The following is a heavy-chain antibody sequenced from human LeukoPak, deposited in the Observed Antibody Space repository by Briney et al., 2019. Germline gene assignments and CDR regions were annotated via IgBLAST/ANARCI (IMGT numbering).Heavy chain of an antibody. J-gene: IGHJ6*03. Sequence: PGGSLRLSCAASGFTFSSYSMNWVRQAPGKGLEWVSYISSSSSTIYYADSVKGRFTISRDNAKNSLYLQMNSLRAEDTAVYYCASGYCSSTSCYWIGGMDVWGKGTTVTVSS. D-gene: IGHD2-2*01. V-gene: IGHV3-48*01. CDR2: ISSSSSTI. CDR1: GFTFSSYS. CDR3: ASGYCSSTSCYWIGGMDV.